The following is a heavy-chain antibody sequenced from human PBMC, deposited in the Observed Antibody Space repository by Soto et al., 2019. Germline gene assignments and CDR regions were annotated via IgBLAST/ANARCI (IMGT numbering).Heavy chain of an antibody. V-gene: IGHV1-8*01. CDR3: ARGLYYDFWSGYSRYMDV. J-gene: IGHJ6*03. Sequence: ASVKVSCKASGYTFTSYDIDLVRQATGQGLEWMGWMNPNSGNTGYAQKFQGRVTMTRNTSISTAYMELSSLRSEDTAVYYCARGLYYDFWSGYSRYMDVWGKGTTVTVSS. CDR1: GYTFTSYD. CDR2: MNPNSGNT. D-gene: IGHD3-3*01.